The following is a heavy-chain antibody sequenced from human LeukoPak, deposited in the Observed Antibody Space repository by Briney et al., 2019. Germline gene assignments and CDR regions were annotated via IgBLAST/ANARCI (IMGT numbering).Heavy chain of an antibody. CDR3: ARACSGGSCH. CDR2: ISYSSSTI. CDR1: GFTFSSYS. J-gene: IGHJ4*02. D-gene: IGHD2-15*01. Sequence: SGGSLRLSCAASGFTFSSYSMNWARQAPGKGLEWVSYISYSSSTIYYADSVKGRFTISRDNAKNSLYLQMDSLRAEDTAVYYCARACSGGSCHWGQGTLVTVSS. V-gene: IGHV3-48*01.